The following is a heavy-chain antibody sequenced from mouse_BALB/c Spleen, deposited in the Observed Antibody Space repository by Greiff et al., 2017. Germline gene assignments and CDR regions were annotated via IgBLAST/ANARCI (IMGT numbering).Heavy chain of an antibody. CDR2: ISDGGSYT. D-gene: IGHD2-1*01. CDR3: ARSAAGYGNSVFAY. CDR1: GFTFSDYY. J-gene: IGHJ3*01. V-gene: IGHV5-4*02. Sequence: EVKLVESGGGLVKPGGSLKLSCAASGFTFSDYYMYWVRQTPEKRLEWVATISDGGSYTYYPDSVKGRFTISRDNAKNNLYLQMSSLKSEDTAMYYCARSAAGYGNSVFAYWGQGTLVTVSA.